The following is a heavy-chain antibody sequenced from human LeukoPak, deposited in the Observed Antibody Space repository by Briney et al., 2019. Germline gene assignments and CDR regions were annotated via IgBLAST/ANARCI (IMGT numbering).Heavy chain of an antibody. D-gene: IGHD3-22*01. CDR2: IYYSGST. V-gene: IGHV4-39*01. CDR3: ARAGWNYDSSGYYGSYYYYYMDV. J-gene: IGHJ6*03. CDR1: GGSISSSSYY. Sequence: MASETLSLTCTVSGGSISSSSYYWGWIRQPPGKGLEWIGSIYYSGSTYYNPSLKSRVTISVDTSKNQFSLKLSSVTAADTAVYYCARAGWNYDSSGYYGSYYYYYMDVWGKGTTVTVSS.